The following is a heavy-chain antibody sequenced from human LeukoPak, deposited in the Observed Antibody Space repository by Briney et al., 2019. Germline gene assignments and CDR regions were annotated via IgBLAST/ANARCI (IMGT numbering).Heavy chain of an antibody. J-gene: IGHJ4*02. CDR3: AKDRSSGWYFDY. D-gene: IGHD6-19*01. V-gene: IGHV3-23*01. Sequence: QPGGSLRLSCAASGFTFSSYAMSWVRQAPGKGLEWVSAISGSGGSTYYADSVKGRFTISRDNSKNTLYLQMNSLRVEDTAVYYCAKDRSSGWYFDYWGQGTLVTVSS. CDR1: GFTFSSYA. CDR2: ISGSGGST.